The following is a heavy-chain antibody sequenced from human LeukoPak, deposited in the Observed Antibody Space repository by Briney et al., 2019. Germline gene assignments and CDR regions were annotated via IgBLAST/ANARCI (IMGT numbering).Heavy chain of an antibody. CDR1: GFTFGDYA. D-gene: IGHD2-2*01. CDR2: IRSKAYGGTT. Sequence: GGSLRLSCTTSGFTFGDYAMSWVRQAPGKGLEWVGFIRSKAYGGTTEYAASVKGRFTISRDDAESIAYLQMNSLKTEDTAVYYCTRTAVPAAPVDYWGQGTLVTVSS. V-gene: IGHV3-49*04. CDR3: TRTAVPAAPVDY. J-gene: IGHJ4*02.